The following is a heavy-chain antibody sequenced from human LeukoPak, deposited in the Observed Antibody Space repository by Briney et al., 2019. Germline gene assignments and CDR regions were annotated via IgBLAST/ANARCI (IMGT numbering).Heavy chain of an antibody. Sequence: GSLRLSCAASGFIFSQYSINWVRQPPGKGLEWIGEINHSGSTNYNPSLKSRVTISVDTSKNQFSLKLSSVTAADTAVYYCARGRALIRGPFDYWGQGTLVTVSS. D-gene: IGHD2-8*01. CDR2: INHSGST. CDR3: ARGRALIRGPFDY. CDR1: GFIFSQYS. V-gene: IGHV4-34*01. J-gene: IGHJ4*02.